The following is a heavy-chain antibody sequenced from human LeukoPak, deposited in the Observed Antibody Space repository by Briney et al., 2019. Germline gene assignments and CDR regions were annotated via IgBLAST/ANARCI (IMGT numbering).Heavy chain of an antibody. V-gene: IGHV1-8*02. D-gene: IGHD6-6*01. CDR2: MNPNSGNT. Sequence: ASVKVSCKTSGYTFTSYDINWVRQATGQGLEWMGWMNPNSGNTGYAQKFQGRVTMTRNTSISTAYMDLSSLTSEDTAVYYCAIGKLASRRGSWLDPWGQGTLVTVSS. CDR1: GYTFTSYD. CDR3: AIGKLASRRGSWLDP. J-gene: IGHJ5*02.